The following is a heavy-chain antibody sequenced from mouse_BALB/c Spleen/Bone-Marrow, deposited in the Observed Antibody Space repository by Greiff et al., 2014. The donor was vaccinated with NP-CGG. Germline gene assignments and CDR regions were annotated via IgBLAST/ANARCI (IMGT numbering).Heavy chain of an antibody. CDR2: INPYNDGT. CDR1: GYTFTSYV. J-gene: IGHJ4*01. Sequence: EVQLQQSGPELVKPGASVKMSCKASGYTFTSYVMHWVKQKPGQGLEWIGYINPYNDGTKYNEKFKGKATLTSDKSSSTAYMELSSLTSEDSAVYYCARWGIIYYYGSSPYAMDYWGQGTSVTVPS. CDR3: ARWGIIYYYGSSPYAMDY. D-gene: IGHD1-1*01. V-gene: IGHV1-14*01.